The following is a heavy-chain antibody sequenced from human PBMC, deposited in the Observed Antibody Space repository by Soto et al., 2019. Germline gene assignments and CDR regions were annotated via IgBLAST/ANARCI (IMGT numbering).Heavy chain of an antibody. V-gene: IGHV2-5*02. D-gene: IGHD6-13*01. Sequence: QITLKESGPTLVKPTQTLTLTCTFSGFSLSTSGVGVGWIRQPPGKALEWLALIYWDDDKRYSPSLKSRLTITXXTXKXXVVLTMTNMDPVDTATYYCAHRPPIAAAGYNWFDPWGQGTLVTVSS. CDR3: AHRPPIAAAGYNWFDP. J-gene: IGHJ5*02. CDR2: IYWDDDK. CDR1: GFSLSTSGVG.